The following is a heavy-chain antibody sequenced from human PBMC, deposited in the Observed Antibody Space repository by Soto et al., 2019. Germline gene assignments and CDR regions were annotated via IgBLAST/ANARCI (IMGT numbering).Heavy chain of an antibody. CDR1: GFTFSRYS. J-gene: IGHJ5*02. Sequence: EGQLVESGGDLVQPGGSLRLSCAASGFTFSRYSMNWVRQAPGKGLEWVSYIDSQSGTIKYAASVRGRFTISRDNAKNSLYLQMNSLRDEDTAVYYCATENYGSGVPGPWGQGPLVTVSS. CDR3: ATENYGSGVPGP. CDR2: IDSQSGTI. V-gene: IGHV3-48*02. D-gene: IGHD3-10*01.